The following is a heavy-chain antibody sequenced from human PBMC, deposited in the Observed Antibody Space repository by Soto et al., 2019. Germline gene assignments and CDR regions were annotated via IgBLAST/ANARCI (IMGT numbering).Heavy chain of an antibody. V-gene: IGHV4-59*12. D-gene: IGHD3-3*01. CDR1: GGSISSYY. CDR3: ARELRFLATGDNWFDP. CDR2: IYYSGST. Sequence: SETLSLTCTVSGGSISSYYWSWIRQPPGKGLEWIGYIYYSGSTNYNPSLKSRVTISVDTSKNQFSLKLSSVTAADTAVYYCARELRFLATGDNWFDPWGQGTLVTVSS. J-gene: IGHJ5*02.